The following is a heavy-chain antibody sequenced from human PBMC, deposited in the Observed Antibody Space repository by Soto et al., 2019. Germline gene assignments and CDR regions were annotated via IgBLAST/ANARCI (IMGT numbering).Heavy chain of an antibody. D-gene: IGHD3-3*01. CDR1: GFTFSSYA. J-gene: IGHJ6*02. V-gene: IGHV3-30-3*01. CDR3: ARGYDFWSVSYGMAV. CDR2: ISYDGSNK. Sequence: GLLRRYCAASGFTFSSYAMHWVRQAPGKGLEWVAVISYDGSNKYYADSVKGRFTISRDNSKNTLYLQMNSLRAEDTAVYYCARGYDFWSVSYGMAVWGQVTTFTAS.